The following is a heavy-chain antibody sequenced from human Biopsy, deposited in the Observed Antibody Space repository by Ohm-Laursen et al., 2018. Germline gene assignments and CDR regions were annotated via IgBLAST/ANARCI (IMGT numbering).Heavy chain of an antibody. CDR2: NIPILGTG. Sequence: SSVKVSCKAPGGTFSNSGVNWVRPAPGQGLGWLGGNIPILGTGNYAQKFQDRVAVAADTSTSTATMEPGRLRSADTAVYYCAKKVTGYFHHWGQGILVIVSS. D-gene: IGHD2-21*02. V-gene: IGHV1-69*06. J-gene: IGHJ1*01. CDR3: AKKVTGYFHH. CDR1: GGTFSNSG.